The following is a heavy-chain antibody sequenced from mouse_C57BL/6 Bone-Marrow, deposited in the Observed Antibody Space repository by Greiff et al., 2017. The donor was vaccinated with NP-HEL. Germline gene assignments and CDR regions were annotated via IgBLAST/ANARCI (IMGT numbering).Heavy chain of an antibody. CDR3: AQTYQAWFAY. D-gene: IGHD5-1-1*01. Sequence: VQLQQSGPELVKPGASVKISCKASGYAFSSSWMNWVKQRPGKGLEWIGRLYPGDGDTNYNGKFKGKATLTADKSSSTAYMQLSSLTSEDSAVYVCAQTYQAWFAYWGQGTLVTVSA. V-gene: IGHV1-82*01. CDR2: LYPGDGDT. J-gene: IGHJ3*01. CDR1: GYAFSSSW.